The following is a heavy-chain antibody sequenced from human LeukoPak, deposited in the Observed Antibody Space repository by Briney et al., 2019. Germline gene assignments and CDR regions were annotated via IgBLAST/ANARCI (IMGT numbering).Heavy chain of an antibody. D-gene: IGHD1-14*01. CDR1: GYTFTSYG. J-gene: IGHJ4*02. CDR2: ISAYNGNT. Sequence: ASVKVSCKASGYTFTSYGISWVRQAPGQGLEWMGWISAYNGNTNYAQKLQGRVTMTTDTSTSTAYMELRSLRSDDTAVYYCARSACTGPWPRRYYFDYWGQGTLVTVSS. CDR3: ARSACTGPWPRRYYFDY. V-gene: IGHV1-18*01.